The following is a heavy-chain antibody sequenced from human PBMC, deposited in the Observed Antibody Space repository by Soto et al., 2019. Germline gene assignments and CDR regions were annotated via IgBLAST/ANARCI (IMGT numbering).Heavy chain of an antibody. CDR2: ISSSSSYI. CDR3: ARESRVSPDP. D-gene: IGHD6-13*01. V-gene: IGHV3-21*01. J-gene: IGHJ5*02. CDR1: GLTFSSYS. Sequence: GGSLRLSCAASGLTFSSYSMSWVRQAPGKGLEWVSSISSSSSYIYYADSVKGRFTISRDNAKNSLYLQMNSLRAEDTAVYYCARESRVSPDPWGQGTLVTVSS.